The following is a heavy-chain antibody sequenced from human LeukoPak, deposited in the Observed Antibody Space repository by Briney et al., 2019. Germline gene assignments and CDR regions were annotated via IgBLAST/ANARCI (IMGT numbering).Heavy chain of an antibody. D-gene: IGHD3-10*01. CDR3: ARGRFALPWFGESKSNYFDY. CDR2: IYYSGST. Sequence: SETLSLTCTVSGGSISSYYWSWIRQPPGKGLEWIGYIYYSGSTNYNPSLKSRVTISVDTSKNQFSLKLSSVTAADTAVYYCARGRFALPWFGESKSNYFDYWGQGTLVTVSS. J-gene: IGHJ4*02. V-gene: IGHV4-59*12. CDR1: GGSISSYY.